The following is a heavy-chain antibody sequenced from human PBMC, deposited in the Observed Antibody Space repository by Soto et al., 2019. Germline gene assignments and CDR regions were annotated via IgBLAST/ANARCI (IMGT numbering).Heavy chain of an antibody. Sequence: PSETLSLTCDVSGVSITSHYLNWIRQSPGMGLEWIGSTYFRGSANYNPSLKSRVTISLDTSKNQLSLTLSAVTAADSAVYYCARDLRSRGWFDPWGQGTLVTVYS. V-gene: IGHV4-59*11. CDR2: TYFRGSA. J-gene: IGHJ5*02. CDR1: GVSITSHY. CDR3: ARDLRSRGWFDP.